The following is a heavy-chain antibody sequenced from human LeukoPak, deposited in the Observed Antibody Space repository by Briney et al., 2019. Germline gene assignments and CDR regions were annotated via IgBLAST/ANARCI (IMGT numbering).Heavy chain of an antibody. CDR1: GGSISGHY. J-gene: IGHJ2*01. CDR2: IYYSGGT. Sequence: ASETLSLTCTVSGGSISGHYWSWIRQPRGKRLEWIGNIYYSGGTNYSLSLKSRVTISVDTSKNQFSLKLTSVTAADTAVYYCARHGPTWPYWYFDLWGRGTLVTVSS. V-gene: IGHV4-59*08. CDR3: ARHGPTWPYWYFDL.